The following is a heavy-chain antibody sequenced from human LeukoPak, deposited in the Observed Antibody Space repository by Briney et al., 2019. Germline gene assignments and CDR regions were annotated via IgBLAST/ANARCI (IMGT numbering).Heavy chain of an antibody. CDR2: ISHDGVDK. V-gene: IGHV3-30*18. CDR3: AKEMAAGTTDALHV. Sequence: PGGSLRLPCATSGFTFSNFGMHWVRQAPGKGLEGVAIISHDGVDKYYAVSVRGRFTISRDNPNNTLSLQMNSLRAEDTAVYYCAKEMAAGTTDALHVWGQGTMVTVSS. D-gene: IGHD1-1*01. J-gene: IGHJ3*01. CDR1: GFTFSNFG.